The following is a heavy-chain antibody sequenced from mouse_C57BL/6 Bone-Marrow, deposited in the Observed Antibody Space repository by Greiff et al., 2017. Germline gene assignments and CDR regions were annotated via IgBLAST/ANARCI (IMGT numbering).Heavy chain of an antibody. CDR3: ARYYVDAY. CDR2: IYPGSGST. V-gene: IGHV1-55*01. D-gene: IGHD1-1*01. Sequence: VKLQESGAELVKPGASVTMSCKASGYTFTSYWITWVKQRPGQGLEWIGDIYPGSGSTTYNEKFKSKATLTVDTSSSTAYMQLSSLTSEDSAVYYCARYYVDAYWGQGTLVTVSA. J-gene: IGHJ3*01. CDR1: GYTFTSYW.